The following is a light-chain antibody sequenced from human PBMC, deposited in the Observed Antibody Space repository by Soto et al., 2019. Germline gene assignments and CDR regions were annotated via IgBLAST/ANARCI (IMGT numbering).Light chain of an antibody. Sequence: QSVLTQPASVSGSPGQSITISCTGTSSDVGRYNFVSWYQRHPGKAPQLMIYAVTNRPSGVSNRFSGSKSGNTASLTISGLQAEDEADYYCSSYTNSTTQVFGTGTKVNV. CDR3: SSYTNSTTQV. CDR1: SSDVGRYNF. J-gene: IGLJ1*01. V-gene: IGLV2-14*01. CDR2: AVT.